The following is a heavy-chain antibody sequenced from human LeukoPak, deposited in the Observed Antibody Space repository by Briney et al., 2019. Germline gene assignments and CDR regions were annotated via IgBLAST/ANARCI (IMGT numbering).Heavy chain of an antibody. Sequence: GGSLRLSCAASGFTFSTYWMSWVRQAPGKGLELVANIKQDGSEKYYVDSVKGRFTISRDNNAKNPLYLQLNSLRADDTAVYYCARNQRRLDYWGQGALVTVSS. CDR2: IKQDGSEK. D-gene: IGHD1-14*01. CDR3: ARNQRRLDY. J-gene: IGHJ4*02. CDR1: GFTFSTYW. V-gene: IGHV3-7*01.